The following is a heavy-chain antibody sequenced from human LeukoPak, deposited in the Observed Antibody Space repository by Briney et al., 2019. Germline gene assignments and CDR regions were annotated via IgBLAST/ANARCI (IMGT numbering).Heavy chain of an antibody. J-gene: IGHJ4*02. CDR1: GGSISSSNW. V-gene: IGHV4-4*02. CDR3: VRRRAVAGPYFDY. D-gene: IGHD6-19*01. CDR2: IYHSGST. Sequence: SGTLSLTCAVSGGSISSSNWWSWVRQPPGKGLEWIGEIYHSGSTNYNPSLKSRVTISVDKSKNQFSLKLSSVTAADTAVYYCVRRRAVAGPYFDYWGQGTLVTVSS.